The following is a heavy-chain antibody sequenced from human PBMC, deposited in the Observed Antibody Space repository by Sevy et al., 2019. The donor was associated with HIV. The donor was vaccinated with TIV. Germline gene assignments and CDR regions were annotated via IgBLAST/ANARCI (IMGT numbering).Heavy chain of an antibody. V-gene: IGHV3-23*01. CDR3: ARAGCTKPYHY. D-gene: IGHD3-10*01. CDR2: LSFGCGEI. CDR1: GFTFSKYS. J-gene: IGHJ4*02. Sequence: GGSLRLSCAASGFTFSKYSMSWVRQPPGKGLEWVSTLSFGCGEINYADSVKGRFTISRDNSKSSVYLQMNNLRPEDRAVYYCARAGCTKPYHYGAQETRVTVSS.